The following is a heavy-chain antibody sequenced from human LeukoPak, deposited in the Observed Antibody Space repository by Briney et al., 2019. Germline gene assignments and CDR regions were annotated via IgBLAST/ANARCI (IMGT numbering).Heavy chain of an antibody. CDR1: GFIFSRYK. CDR2: TSSSGSSM. D-gene: IGHD2-21*02. CDR3: ARDRGDCDGDCYSDYFDY. Sequence: GGSLRLSCAASGFIFSRYKMNWVRQAPGKGLEWISYTSSSGSSMYYADSVRGRFIISRDNAKNSLYLQMNSLRVEDTAVYYCARDRGDCDGDCYSDYFDYWAREPWSPSPQ. V-gene: IGHV3-48*03. J-gene: IGHJ4*02.